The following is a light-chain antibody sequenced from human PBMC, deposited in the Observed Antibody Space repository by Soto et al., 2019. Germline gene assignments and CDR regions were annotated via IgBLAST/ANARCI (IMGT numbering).Light chain of an antibody. CDR2: AAS. CDR1: QSISSY. Sequence: DIQMTQSPSSLSASVGDRVTITCRASQSISSYLNWYQQKPGKAPKLLIYAASSLQSGVPSRFSRRGSGTNFTLTISSLQPKDFATYYCQQSYSTPGTFGQGTKVEIK. V-gene: IGKV1-39*01. CDR3: QQSYSTPGT. J-gene: IGKJ1*01.